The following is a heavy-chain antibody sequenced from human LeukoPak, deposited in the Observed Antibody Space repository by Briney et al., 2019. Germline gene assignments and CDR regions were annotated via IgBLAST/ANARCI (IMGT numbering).Heavy chain of an antibody. Sequence: GGSLRLSCAASGFTFSRYSMNWVRQAPGKGLEWVSYISSGSTVIYYADSVKGRFTISRDNAKNSLYTQMNSLRDEDTAVYYCARSGTYGSGDYWGQGTLVTVSS. CDR1: GFTFSRYS. D-gene: IGHD3-10*01. CDR2: ISSGSTVI. V-gene: IGHV3-48*02. J-gene: IGHJ4*02. CDR3: ARSGTYGSGDY.